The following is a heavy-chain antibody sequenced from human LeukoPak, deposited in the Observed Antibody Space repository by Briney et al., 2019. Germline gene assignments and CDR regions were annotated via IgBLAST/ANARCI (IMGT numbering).Heavy chain of an antibody. J-gene: IGHJ4*02. CDR1: GFSFSTSW. CDR3: AKDLSSGWYPYYFDF. CDR2: INPDGSEK. V-gene: IGHV3-7*05. Sequence: GGSLRLSCAASGFSFSTSWMTWVRQAPGKGLEWVANINPDGSEKYSLDSVKGRFTISRDNSKNTLYLQMNSLRAEDTAVYYCAKDLSSGWYPYYFDFWGRGTLVTVSS. D-gene: IGHD6-19*01.